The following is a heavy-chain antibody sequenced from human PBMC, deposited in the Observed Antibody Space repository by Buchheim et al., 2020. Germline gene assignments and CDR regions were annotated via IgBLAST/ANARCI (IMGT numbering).Heavy chain of an antibody. CDR2: IVPILGIA. D-gene: IGHD3-9*01. J-gene: IGHJ4*02. V-gene: IGHV1-69*02. CDR3: ARSLTGYLSDY. CDR1: GGTFSFYT. Sequence: QVQLVQSGAEVKKPGSSVKVSCKASGGTFSFYTISWVRQAPGQGLEWMGRIVPILGIANYAQKFQGRVTITADKSTSTAYMRLSSLRTEDTAVYYCARSLTGYLSDYWGQGTL.